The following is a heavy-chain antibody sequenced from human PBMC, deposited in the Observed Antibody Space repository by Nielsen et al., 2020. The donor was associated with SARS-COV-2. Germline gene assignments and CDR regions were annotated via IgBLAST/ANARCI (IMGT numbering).Heavy chain of an antibody. CDR1: GGTFSSYA. CDR2: IIPIFGTA. D-gene: IGHD2-15*01. V-gene: IGHV1-69*05. Sequence: SVKVSCKASGGTFSSYAISWVRQAPGQGLEWMGGIIPIFGTANYAQKFQGRVTITRDTSASTAYMELSSLRSEDTAVYYCARQGNYCSGGSCYLNYFDYWGQGTLVTVSS. J-gene: IGHJ4*02. CDR3: ARQGNYCSGGSCYLNYFDY.